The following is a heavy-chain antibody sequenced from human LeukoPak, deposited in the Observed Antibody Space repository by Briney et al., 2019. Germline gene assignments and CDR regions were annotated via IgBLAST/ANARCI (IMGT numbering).Heavy chain of an antibody. V-gene: IGHV3-43*01. CDR1: GFTFDDYT. D-gene: IGHD6-13*01. CDR2: ISWDGGST. Sequence: LAGGSLRLSCAASGFTFDDYTMHWVRQAPGKGLEWVSLISWDGGSTYYADSVKGRFTISRDNSKNTLFLEMNSLRAEDTAVYYCARDPSSRAAAGRGDYWGQGTLVIVSS. J-gene: IGHJ4*02. CDR3: ARDPSSRAAAGRGDY.